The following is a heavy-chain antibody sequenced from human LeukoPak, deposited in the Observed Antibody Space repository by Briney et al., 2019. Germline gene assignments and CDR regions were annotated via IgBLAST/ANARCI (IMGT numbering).Heavy chain of an antibody. D-gene: IGHD1-26*01. CDR3: AREEADSGSYYVDY. CDR2: ISAYNGHT. J-gene: IGHJ4*02. V-gene: IGHV1-18*01. CDR1: GYTFTSYG. Sequence: GASVKVSCKASGYTFTSYGISWVRQAPGQGLEWMGWISAYNGHTNYAQNVQGRVTMTTDTSTSTAYMELRSLRSDDTAVYYCAREEADSGSYYVDYWGQGTLVTVSS.